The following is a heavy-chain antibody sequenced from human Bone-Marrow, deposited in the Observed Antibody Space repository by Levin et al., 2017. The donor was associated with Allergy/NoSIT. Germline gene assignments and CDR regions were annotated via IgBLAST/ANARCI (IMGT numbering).Heavy chain of an antibody. J-gene: IGHJ6*02. CDR3: VRDIVTSIRGYYGLDI. D-gene: IGHD5-12*01. CDR2: ISFDATET. CDR1: GFTFSSYA. Sequence: GESLKISCAASGFTFSSYALHWVRQAPGKGLEWVADISFDATETHYADSVKGRFTISRDNSKDTLSLQMDSLHPDDTAIYFCVRDIVTSIRGYYGLDIWGQGTTVTVSS. V-gene: IGHV3-30*04.